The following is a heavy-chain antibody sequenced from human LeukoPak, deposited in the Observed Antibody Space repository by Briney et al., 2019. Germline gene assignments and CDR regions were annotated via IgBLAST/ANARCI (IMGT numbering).Heavy chain of an antibody. V-gene: IGHV1-69*05. CDR1: GGTFSSYA. J-gene: IGHJ4*02. D-gene: IGHD3-22*01. CDR2: IIPIFGTA. CDR3: ARSYYYDSSGYLDY. Sequence: SVKVSCKASGGTFSSYAISWVRQAPGQGLEWMGGIIPIFGTANYAQKFQGRVTITTDESTSTAYMELSSLRSEDAAVYYCARSYYYDSSGYLDYWGQGTLVTVSS.